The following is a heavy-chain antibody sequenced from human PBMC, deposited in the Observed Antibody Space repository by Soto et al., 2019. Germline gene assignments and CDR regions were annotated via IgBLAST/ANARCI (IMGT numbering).Heavy chain of an antibody. J-gene: IGHJ5*02. CDR1: GFTFSSYG. D-gene: IGHD3-16*02. Sequence: PGGSLRLSCAASGFTFSSYGMHWVRQAPGKGLEWVAVIWYDGSNKYYADSVKGRFTISRDNSKNTLYLQMNSLRAEDTSVYYCAKELDLGELSPNWFDPWGQGTLVTVSS. CDR2: IWYDGSNK. CDR3: AKELDLGELSPNWFDP. V-gene: IGHV3-33*06.